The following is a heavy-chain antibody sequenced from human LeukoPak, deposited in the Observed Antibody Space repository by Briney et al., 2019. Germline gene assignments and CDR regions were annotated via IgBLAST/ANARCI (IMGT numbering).Heavy chain of an antibody. V-gene: IGHV1-18*01. D-gene: IGHD1-26*01. CDR3: AREPSGSYYYYYYGMDV. CDR1: GYTFTSYG. Sequence: GASMKVSCKASGYTFTSYGISWVRQAPGQGLEWMGWISAYNGNTNYAQKLQGRVTVTTDTSTSTAYMELRSLRSDDTAVYYCAREPSGSYYYYYYGMDVWGQGTTVTVSS. J-gene: IGHJ6*02. CDR2: ISAYNGNT.